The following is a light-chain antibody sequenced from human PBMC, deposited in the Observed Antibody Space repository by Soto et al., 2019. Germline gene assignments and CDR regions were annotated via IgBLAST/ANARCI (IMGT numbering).Light chain of an antibody. CDR1: SGHSTYA. V-gene: IGLV4-69*01. J-gene: IGLJ1*01. CDR2: LNSDHSH. Sequence: QPVLTQSPSASASLGASVKLTCTLSSGHSTYAIAWHQQQPEKVPRYLMKLNSDHSHSKGDGIPDRSSGSSSGAERYLTISSLQSEDDADSDCQTVGTGIRVFGTGTKLSVL. CDR3: QTVGTGIRV.